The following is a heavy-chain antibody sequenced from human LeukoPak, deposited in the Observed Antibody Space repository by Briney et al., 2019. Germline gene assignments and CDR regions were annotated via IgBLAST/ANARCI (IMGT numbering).Heavy chain of an antibody. CDR3: ARGPYYDILTGGYYYYYGMDV. V-gene: IGHV1-8*01. Sequence: ASVKVSCKASGYTFTSYDINWVRQATGQGLEWMGWMNPNSGNTGYAQKFQGRVTMTRNTSISTAYMELSSLRSEDTAVYYCARGPYYDILTGGYYYYYGMDVWGQGTTATVSS. CDR2: MNPNSGNT. CDR1: GYTFTSYD. J-gene: IGHJ6*02. D-gene: IGHD3-9*01.